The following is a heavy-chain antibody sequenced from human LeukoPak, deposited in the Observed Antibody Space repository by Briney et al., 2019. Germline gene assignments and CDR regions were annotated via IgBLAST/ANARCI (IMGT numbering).Heavy chain of an antibody. CDR2: ISGGGGIT. CDR3: VREDTPATANY. CDR1: GFNFANHA. D-gene: IGHD2-21*02. V-gene: IGHV3-23*01. J-gene: IGHJ4*02. Sequence: GGSLRLSCAASGFNFANHAMSWVRQTPGKGLEWVSAISGGGGITYYADSVTGRFTISRDNSKDTLFLQMHSLRPGDTAVYYCVREDTPATANYWGQGTLVTISS.